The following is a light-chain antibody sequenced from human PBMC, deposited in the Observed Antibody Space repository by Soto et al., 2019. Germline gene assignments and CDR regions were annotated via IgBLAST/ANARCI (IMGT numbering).Light chain of an antibody. CDR3: QQYGDSPQT. Sequence: EIVLTQSPGTLSLSPGERATLSCRASQSVSSYLAWYQQKPGQAPRLLFYGASNRATAIPDRFSGSGFGTDFTLTITRLEPEDFAVYYCQQYGDSPQTFGPGTKVDIK. J-gene: IGKJ1*01. CDR2: GAS. V-gene: IGKV3-20*01. CDR1: QSVSSY.